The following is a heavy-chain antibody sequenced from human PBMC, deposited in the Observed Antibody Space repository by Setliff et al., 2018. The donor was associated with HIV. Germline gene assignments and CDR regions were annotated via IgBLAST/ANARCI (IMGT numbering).Heavy chain of an antibody. J-gene: IGHJ5*02. D-gene: IGHD3-22*01. CDR1: GDSISNYY. CDR3: ARATVDYYGSSTSSRWCNWFDP. Sequence: SETLSLTCIVSGDSISNYYWNWIRQPPGKGPEWIGFIYDSGSTAYNPSLRSRVSISVDTSKNEFSLQLRSVTAADTAVYYCARATVDYYGSSTSSRWCNWFDPWGQGTLVTVSS. CDR2: IYDSGST. V-gene: IGHV4-59*01.